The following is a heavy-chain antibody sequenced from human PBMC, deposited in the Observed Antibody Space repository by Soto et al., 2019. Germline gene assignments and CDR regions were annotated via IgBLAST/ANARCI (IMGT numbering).Heavy chain of an antibody. V-gene: IGHV3-9*01. CDR1: GFTFDGYA. D-gene: IGHD2-2*01. CDR2: ISWNSGSI. CDR3: AKDIAYGSSTIFPAYNMDV. Sequence: EVQLVESGGGLVQPGRSLRLSRAASGFTFDGYAMHWVRQAPGKGLEWVAGISWNSGSIGYADSVKGRFTISRDNAKNSLYLQMNSQRAEDTALYYCAKDIAYGSSTIFPAYNMDVWGKGTTVTVSS. J-gene: IGHJ6*03.